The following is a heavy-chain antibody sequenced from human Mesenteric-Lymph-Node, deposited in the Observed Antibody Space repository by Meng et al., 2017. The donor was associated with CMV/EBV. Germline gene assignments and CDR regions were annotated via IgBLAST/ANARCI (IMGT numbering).Heavy chain of an antibody. CDR3: ARGSSYDILTGYFDY. CDR2: INHSGST. Sequence: VHLPLVVPGSLQPWEALAVTFAVYGGSFSGYFWNWIRQSPEKRLEWIGEINHSGSTTYNPSFTSRIIISVDTSSIQISLNMSSVTAADTAVYYCARGSSYDILTGYFDYWGQGALVTVSS. J-gene: IGHJ4*02. CDR1: GGSFSGYF. D-gene: IGHD3-9*01. V-gene: IGHV4-34*01.